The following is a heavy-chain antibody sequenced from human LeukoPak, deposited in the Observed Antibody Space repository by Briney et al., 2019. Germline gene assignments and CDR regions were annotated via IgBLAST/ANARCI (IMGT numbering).Heavy chain of an antibody. J-gene: IGHJ4*02. CDR3: ARAVTVVTRGGLVFDY. CDR2: ISESGFST. V-gene: IGHV3-23*01. Sequence: GGSLRLSCAASVSTFTKYAMSWVRQAPGKGLEWVSSISESGFSTYYTDSVKGRFTISRDNAKNSLFLQMNSLRDEDTSVYYCARAVTVVTRGGLVFDYWGQGTLVTVSS. D-gene: IGHD2-21*02. CDR1: VSTFTKYA.